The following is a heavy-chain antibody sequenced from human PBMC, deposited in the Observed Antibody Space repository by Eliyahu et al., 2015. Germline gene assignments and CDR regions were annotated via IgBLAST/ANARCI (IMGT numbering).Heavy chain of an antibody. D-gene: IGHD6-13*01. Sequence: QLQLQESGPGLVKPSETLSLTCTVSGGSISXGSYYWXWIRQPPGKGLXWIGNIYYXGSXYYHPSLKXXVTISLDTSRNQFSLRLSSVTAADTAVYYCWRRTGGSSRLDSWGQGTLVTVSS. CDR3: WRRTGGSSRLDS. J-gene: IGHJ4*02. V-gene: IGHV4-39*01. CDR2: IYYXGSX. CDR1: GGSISXGSYY.